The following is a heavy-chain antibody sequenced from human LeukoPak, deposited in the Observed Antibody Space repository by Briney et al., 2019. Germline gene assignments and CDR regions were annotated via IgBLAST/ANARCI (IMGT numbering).Heavy chain of an antibody. J-gene: IGHJ4*02. Sequence: SETLSLTCAVSGGSISSYYWSWLRQPPGKGLEWIGYIYYSGSTNYNPSLKSRVTISVDTSKNQFSLKLSSVTAADTAVYYCARVQDYDFWSGYFDYWGQGTLVTVSS. CDR1: GGSISSYY. D-gene: IGHD3-3*01. CDR3: ARVQDYDFWSGYFDY. CDR2: IYYSGST. V-gene: IGHV4-59*01.